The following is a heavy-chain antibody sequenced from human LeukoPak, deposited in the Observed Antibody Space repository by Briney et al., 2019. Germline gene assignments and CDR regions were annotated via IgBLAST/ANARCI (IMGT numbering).Heavy chain of an antibody. J-gene: IGHJ4*02. CDR3: ARSPPGYSSGWYYDY. Sequence: GASVNVSCKASGYTFTNYAISWVRQAPGQGLEWMGWISAYNGNTNYAQKLQGRVTMTTDTSTSTTYMELRSLRSDDTAVYYCARSPPGYSSGWYYDYWGQGTLVTVSS. CDR2: ISAYNGNT. V-gene: IGHV1-18*04. D-gene: IGHD6-19*01. CDR1: GYTFTNYA.